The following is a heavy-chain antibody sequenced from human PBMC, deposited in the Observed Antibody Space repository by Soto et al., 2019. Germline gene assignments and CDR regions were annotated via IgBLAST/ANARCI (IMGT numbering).Heavy chain of an antibody. Sequence: GGSLRLSCAASGFTFSSYAMSWVRQAPGKGLEWVSAISGSGGSTYYADSVKGRFTISRDNSKNPLYLQMNSLRAEDTAVYYCAKSGMIGRSPVDYFDYWGQGTLVTVSS. CDR1: GFTFSSYA. J-gene: IGHJ4*02. CDR3: AKSGMIGRSPVDYFDY. CDR2: ISGSGGST. V-gene: IGHV3-23*01. D-gene: IGHD3-22*01.